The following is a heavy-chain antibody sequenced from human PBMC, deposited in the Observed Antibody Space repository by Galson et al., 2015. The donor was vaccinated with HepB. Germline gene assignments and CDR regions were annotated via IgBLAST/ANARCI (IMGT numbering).Heavy chain of an antibody. CDR1: GYSFTSYW. Sequence: QSGAEVKKPGESLKISCKGSGYSFTSYWIGWVRQMPGKGLEWMGIIYPGDSDTRYSPSFQGQVTISADKSISTAYLQWSSLKASDTAMYYCARLADAHGFRRTRGYFGYWGQGTLVTVSS. V-gene: IGHV5-51*01. J-gene: IGHJ4*02. CDR3: ARLADAHGFRRTRGYFGY. D-gene: IGHD4-17*01. CDR2: IYPGDSDT.